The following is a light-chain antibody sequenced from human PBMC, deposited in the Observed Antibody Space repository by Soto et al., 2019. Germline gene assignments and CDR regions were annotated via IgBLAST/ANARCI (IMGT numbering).Light chain of an antibody. CDR2: KTS. CDR3: QHYHDYSCT. V-gene: IGKV1-5*03. CDR1: QSISVW. J-gene: IGKJ1*01. Sequence: DIHMTHSPSTLSAPVGDRVTITCRASQSISVWLAWYQQKPGKAPNLLIYKTSSLETGVPSRLSGSGSGTEFTLTISSLQTNDFATYYCQHYHDYSCTFGQATKVVIK.